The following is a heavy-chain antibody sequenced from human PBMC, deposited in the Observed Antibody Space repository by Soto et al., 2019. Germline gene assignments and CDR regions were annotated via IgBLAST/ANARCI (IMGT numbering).Heavy chain of an antibody. V-gene: IGHV3-23*01. CDR3: ANVPIWCSSTSCYTEGFDY. D-gene: IGHD2-2*02. CDR1: GFTFSDYA. J-gene: IGHJ4*02. Sequence: GSLRLSCAAPGFTFSDYAMSWVRQPPGKGLEWVSVISAGGSTYYADSVKGRFTVSRANSKNTLYLQMNSLRAEDTAVYYCANVPIWCSSTSCYTEGFDYWGQGTLVTVSS. CDR2: ISAGGST.